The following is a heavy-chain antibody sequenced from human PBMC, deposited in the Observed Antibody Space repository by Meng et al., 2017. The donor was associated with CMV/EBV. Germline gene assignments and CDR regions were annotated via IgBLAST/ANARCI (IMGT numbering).Heavy chain of an antibody. V-gene: IGHV4-30-4*08. D-gene: IGHD3-22*01. J-gene: IGHJ4*02. CDR3: ARAAPDYYDSSGPPDY. CDR2: IYYSGST. CDR1: GGSISSGDYY. Sequence: GQVQESGPGLVKPSQTLSLTCTVSGGSISSGDYYWSWIRQPPGKGLEWIGYIYYSGSTYYNPSLKSRVTISVDTSKNQFSLKLSSVTAADTAVYYCARAAPDYYDSSGPPDYWGQGTLVTVSS.